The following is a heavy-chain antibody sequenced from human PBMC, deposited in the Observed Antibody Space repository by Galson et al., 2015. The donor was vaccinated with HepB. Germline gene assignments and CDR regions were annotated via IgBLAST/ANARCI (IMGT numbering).Heavy chain of an antibody. V-gene: IGHV3-30*04. Sequence: SLRLSCAASGFPFSNYAMHWVRQTPGKGLEWMTVILHDAHNRYYADSVEGRFTVSRDSSKNTVYLQMHSLRPEDTAIYYCARRAGASGGFSFDYWGQGSLVTVSS. CDR2: ILHDAHNR. J-gene: IGHJ4*02. CDR3: ARRAGASGGFSFDY. CDR1: GFPFSNYA. D-gene: IGHD3-16*01.